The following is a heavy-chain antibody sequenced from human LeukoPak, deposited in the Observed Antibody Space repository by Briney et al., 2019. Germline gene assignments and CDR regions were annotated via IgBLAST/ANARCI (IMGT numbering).Heavy chain of an antibody. V-gene: IGHV1-18*01. CDR3: ARVVGQQLEGWFDP. CDR1: GYTFTSYG. D-gene: IGHD6-13*01. J-gene: IGHJ5*02. Sequence: GASVKVSCKASGYTFTSYGISWVRQAPGQGLEWMGWISGYNGNTNYAQKLQGRVTMTTDTSTSTAYMELRSLRSDDTAVYYCARVVGQQLEGWFDPWGQGTPVTVSS. CDR2: ISGYNGNT.